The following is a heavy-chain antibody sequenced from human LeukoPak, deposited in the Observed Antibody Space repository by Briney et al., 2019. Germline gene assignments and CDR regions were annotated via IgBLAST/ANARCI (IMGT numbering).Heavy chain of an antibody. J-gene: IGHJ4*02. CDR3: AKGDSSSSPFFDY. CDR2: ISWNSGSI. Sequence: GXSLRLSCAASGFTFDDYAMHWVRHAPGKGLEWVSGISWNSGSIVYADSVKGRFTISRDNAKNSLYLQMNSLRAEDMALYYCAKGDSSSSPFFDYWGQGTLVTVSS. D-gene: IGHD6-6*01. CDR1: GFTFDDYA. V-gene: IGHV3-9*03.